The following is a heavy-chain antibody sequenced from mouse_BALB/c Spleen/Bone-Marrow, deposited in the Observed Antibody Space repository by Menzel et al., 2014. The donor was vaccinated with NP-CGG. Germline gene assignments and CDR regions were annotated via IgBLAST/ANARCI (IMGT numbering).Heavy chain of an antibody. Sequence: VQLQQSGAELVKPGASVKLSCRASGYTFTNYYMYWVKQRPGQGLEWIGEINPRNGGTNFNEKFKRKATLTVDKSSSTAYMKLNSLTSEDSAVCYCTRFWDEAYWGQGTLVTVSA. J-gene: IGHJ3*01. D-gene: IGHD4-1*01. V-gene: IGHV1S81*02. CDR2: INPRNGGT. CDR1: GYTFTNYY. CDR3: TRFWDEAY.